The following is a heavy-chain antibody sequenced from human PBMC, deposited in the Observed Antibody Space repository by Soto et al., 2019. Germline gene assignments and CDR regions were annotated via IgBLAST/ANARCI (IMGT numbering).Heavy chain of an antibody. V-gene: IGHV4-30-4*01. CDR1: GGSIVSGDYC. J-gene: IGHJ4*02. CDR3: ASSYDSSGYYGY. Sequence: SETLSLTCTVSGGSIVSGDYCCVWIRQPPGKGLEWIGYIYYSGSTYYNPSLKSRVTISVDTSKNQFSLKLSSVTAADTAVYYCASSYDSSGYYGYWGQGTLVTVSS. D-gene: IGHD3-22*01. CDR2: IYYSGST.